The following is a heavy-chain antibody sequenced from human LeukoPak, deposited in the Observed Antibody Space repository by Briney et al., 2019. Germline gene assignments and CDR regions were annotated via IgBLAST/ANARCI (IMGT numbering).Heavy chain of an antibody. CDR3: ARDRVARYQLLPLDY. Sequence: KPGGSLRLSCAASGFTFSSYSMNWVRQAPGKGLEWASSISSSSSYIYYADSVKGRFTISRDNAKNSLYLQMNSLRAEDTAVYYCARDRVARYQLLPLDYWGQGTLVTVSS. CDR2: ISSSSSYI. J-gene: IGHJ4*02. V-gene: IGHV3-21*01. D-gene: IGHD2-2*01. CDR1: GFTFSSYS.